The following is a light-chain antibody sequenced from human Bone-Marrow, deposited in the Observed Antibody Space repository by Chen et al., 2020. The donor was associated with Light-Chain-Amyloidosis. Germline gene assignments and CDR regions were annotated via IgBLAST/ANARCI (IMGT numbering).Light chain of an antibody. J-gene: IGKJ4*01. CDR1: QTISRNY. CDR2: GSS. V-gene: IGKV3-20*01. Sequence: EIVLTQSPCTLSLSPGEGANLSCRASQTISRNYLTWYQQKFGQAPRLLIYGSSSRATGIPDRFTGSGSGTDFTLTINRLEPEDFAMYYCQQYGTSPLTFGGGTKVEIK. CDR3: QQYGTSPLT.